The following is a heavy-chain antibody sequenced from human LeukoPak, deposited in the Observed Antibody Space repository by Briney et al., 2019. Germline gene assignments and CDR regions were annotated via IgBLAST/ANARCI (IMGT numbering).Heavy chain of an antibody. D-gene: IGHD6-19*01. CDR1: GFTVSSNY. CDR3: ARDRVAVAGDDAFDI. Sequence: PGGSLRLSCAASGFTVSSNYMSWVRQAPGKGLEWVSVIYSGGSTYYADSVKGRFTISRDNSKNTLYLQMNSLRAEDTAVYYCARDRVAVAGDDAFDIWGQGTMVTVSS. V-gene: IGHV3-53*01. CDR2: IYSGGST. J-gene: IGHJ3*02.